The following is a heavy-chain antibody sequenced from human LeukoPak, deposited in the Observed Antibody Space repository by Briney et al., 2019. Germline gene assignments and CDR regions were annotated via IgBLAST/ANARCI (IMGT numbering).Heavy chain of an antibody. CDR2: IFHNGDI. D-gene: IGHD6-25*01. Sequence: SETLSLTCTVSGGSISSFYWSWIRQSPGKGLECIGYIFHNGDINYNPSLKSRVTITMDTSKNQFSLRLSSVTAADTAVYFCASTARLFQHWGQGAPVTVSS. CDR3: ASTARLFQH. CDR1: GGSISSFY. V-gene: IGHV4-59*08. J-gene: IGHJ4*02.